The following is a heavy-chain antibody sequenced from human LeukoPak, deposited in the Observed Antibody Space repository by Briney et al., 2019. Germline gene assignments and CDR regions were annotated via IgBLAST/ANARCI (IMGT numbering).Heavy chain of an antibody. V-gene: IGHV3-30*04. CDR3: ARGGSYAPGAFDI. D-gene: IGHD1-26*01. J-gene: IGHJ3*02. Sequence: GGSLRLSCAASGFIFSQYSMNWVRQAPGKGLEWVAVISYDGSNKYYADSVKGRFTISRDNSKNTLYLQMNSLRAEDTAVYYCARGGSYAPGAFDIWGQGTMVTVSS. CDR2: ISYDGSNK. CDR1: GFIFSQYS.